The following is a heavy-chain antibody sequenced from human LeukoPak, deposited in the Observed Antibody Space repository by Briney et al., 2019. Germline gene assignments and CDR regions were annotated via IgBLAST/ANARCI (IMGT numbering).Heavy chain of an antibody. V-gene: IGHV7-4-1*02. D-gene: IGHD6-19*01. Sequence: ASVKVSCKASGYTFTTYAMNWVRQAPGQGLEWMGWINTNTGNPTYAQGFTGRFVFSLDTSVSTAYLQISSLKAEDTAVYYCARDLRLPGQQWPPFDYWGQGPLVTVSS. CDR1: GYTFTTYA. CDR3: ARDLRLPGQQWPPFDY. CDR2: INTNTGNP. J-gene: IGHJ4*02.